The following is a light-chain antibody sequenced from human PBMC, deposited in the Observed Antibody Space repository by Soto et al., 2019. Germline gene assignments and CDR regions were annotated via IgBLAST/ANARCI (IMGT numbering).Light chain of an antibody. J-gene: IGKJ1*01. CDR2: GAS. V-gene: IGKV3-20*01. Sequence: EIVLTQSPGTLSLSPRARATLSCRASQSVSSSALAWYQQKPGQAPRRLIYGASSRATGIPDRFSGSESGTDFTLTISRLEPEDFAVYYCQQYGSIPWTFGQGTKVDIK. CDR1: QSVSSSA. CDR3: QQYGSIPWT.